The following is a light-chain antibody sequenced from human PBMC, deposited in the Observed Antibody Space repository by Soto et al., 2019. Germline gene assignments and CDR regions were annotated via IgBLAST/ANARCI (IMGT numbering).Light chain of an antibody. CDR3: TSYSCSSTLGV. V-gene: IGLV2-14*01. J-gene: IGLJ1*01. CDR2: DVS. CDR1: SGDVGGYNY. Sequence: QSALTQPASVSGSPGQSITISCTGTSGDVGGYNYVSWYQQHPGKAPKLIIYDVSNRPSGVSNRFSGSKSGNTASLTISGLQAEDEADYYCTSYSCSSTLGVFGTGTKVTVL.